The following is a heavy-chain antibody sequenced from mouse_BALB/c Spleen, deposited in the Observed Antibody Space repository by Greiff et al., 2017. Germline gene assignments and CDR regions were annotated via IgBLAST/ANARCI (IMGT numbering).Heavy chain of an antibody. CDR3: ARPSYGAWFAY. CDR1: GFTFSSFG. Sequence: DVKLVESGGGLVQPGGSRKLSCAASGFTFSSFGMHWVRQAPEKGLEWVAYISSGSSTIYYADTVKGRFTISRDNPKNTLFLQMTSLRSEDTAMYYCARPSYGAWFAYWGQGTLVTVSA. J-gene: IGHJ3*01. D-gene: IGHD1-1*01. CDR2: ISSGSSTI. V-gene: IGHV5-17*02.